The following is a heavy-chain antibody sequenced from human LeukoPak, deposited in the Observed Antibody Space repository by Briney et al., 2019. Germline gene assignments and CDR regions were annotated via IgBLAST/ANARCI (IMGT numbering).Heavy chain of an antibody. D-gene: IGHD6-13*01. Sequence: PGGSLRLSCAASGFTFSSYAMHWVRQAPGKGLEWVAVISYDGSNKYYADSVKGRFTISRDNAKNSLYLQMNSLRAEDTAVYYCARYSREGSSWQESYYYYYMDVWGKGTTVTVSS. J-gene: IGHJ6*03. CDR3: ARYSREGSSWQESYYYYYMDV. CDR2: ISYDGSNK. V-gene: IGHV3-30-3*01. CDR1: GFTFSSYA.